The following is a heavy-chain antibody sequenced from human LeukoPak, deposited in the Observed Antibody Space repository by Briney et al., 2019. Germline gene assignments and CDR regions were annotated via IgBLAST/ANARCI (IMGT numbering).Heavy chain of an antibody. CDR1: GGTFSSYA. J-gene: IGHJ4*02. CDR2: IIPVLGIA. Sequence: ASVKVSCKASGGTFSSYAISWVRQAPGQGLEWMGRIIPVLGIANYAQKFQGRVTITADKSTSTAYMELSSLRSEDTAVYYCARSTTVTTDYWGQGTLVTVSS. D-gene: IGHD4-17*01. CDR3: ARSTTVTTDY. V-gene: IGHV1-69*04.